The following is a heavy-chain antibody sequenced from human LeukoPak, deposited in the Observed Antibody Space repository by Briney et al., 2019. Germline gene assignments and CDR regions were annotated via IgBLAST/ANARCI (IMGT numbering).Heavy chain of an antibody. CDR3: AKAHSYIWFGELFGY. Sequence: GGSLRLSCAASGFTFSSYAMSWVRQAPGKGLEWVSAISGSGGGAYYADSVEGRFTISRDNSKNTLYLQMNSLRAEDTAVYYCAKAHSYIWFGELFGYWGQGTLVTVSS. CDR1: GFTFSSYA. CDR2: ISGSGGGA. V-gene: IGHV3-23*01. J-gene: IGHJ4*02. D-gene: IGHD3-10*01.